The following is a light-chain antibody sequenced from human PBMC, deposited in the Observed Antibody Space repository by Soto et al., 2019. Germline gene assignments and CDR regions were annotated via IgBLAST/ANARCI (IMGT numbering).Light chain of an antibody. V-gene: IGLV2-23*01. CDR1: SSDVGSYNL. CDR2: EDS. J-gene: IGLJ3*02. Sequence: QSALTQPASVSGSPGQSITISCTGTSSDVGSYNLVSWYQQHPGKAPKLMIYEDSGRPSGVSNRFSGSTSGNTASLTISGLQAEDEADYYCCSYAGSSTWVFGGGTKLTVL. CDR3: CSYAGSSTWV.